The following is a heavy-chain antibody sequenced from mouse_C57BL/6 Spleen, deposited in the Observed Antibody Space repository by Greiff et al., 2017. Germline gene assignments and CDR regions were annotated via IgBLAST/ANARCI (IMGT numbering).Heavy chain of an antibody. V-gene: IGHV1-42*01. CDR3: ARGVATVVPENYFDY. D-gene: IGHD1-1*01. J-gene: IGHJ2*01. CDR2: INPSTGGT. CDR1: GYSFTGYY. Sequence: EVKLQESGPELVKPGASVKISCKASGYSFTGYYMNWVKQSPEKSLEWIGEINPSTGGTTYNQKFKAKATLTVDKSSSTAYMQLKSLTSEDSAVYYCARGVATVVPENYFDYWGQGTTLTVSS.